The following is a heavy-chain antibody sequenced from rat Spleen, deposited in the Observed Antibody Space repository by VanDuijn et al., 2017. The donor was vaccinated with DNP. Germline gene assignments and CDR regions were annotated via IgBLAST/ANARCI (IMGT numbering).Heavy chain of an antibody. D-gene: IGHD1-6*01. CDR2: ITKTGGST. J-gene: IGHJ1*01. V-gene: IGHV5-31*01. CDR1: GFTVNNDW. CDR3: ARMYTSDYYWYFDF. Sequence: EVQLVESGGGLVQPGESLILSCVASGFTVNNDWMTWIRQAPGKGLEWIASITKTGGSTYYLDSVKGRFTVSRDNARGILYLQMNSVRSDDTATYYGARMYTSDYYWYFDFWGPGTVVTVSS.